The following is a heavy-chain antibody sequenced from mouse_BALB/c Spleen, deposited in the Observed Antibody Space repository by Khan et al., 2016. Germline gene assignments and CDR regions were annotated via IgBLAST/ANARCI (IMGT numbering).Heavy chain of an antibody. CDR1: GYTFTSYW. CDR2: INPSTGYT. V-gene: IGHV1-7*01. D-gene: IGHD1-1*01. J-gene: IGHJ4*01. Sequence: QIQLVQSGAELAKPGASVKMSCKASGYTFTSYWMHWVKQRPGQGLEWIGYINPSTGYTEYNQKFKDKATLTADKSSSTAYMHLSSLTSADSAVYYCATSYYYGSSYYAMDYWGQGASVTVVS. CDR3: ATSYYYGSSYYAMDY.